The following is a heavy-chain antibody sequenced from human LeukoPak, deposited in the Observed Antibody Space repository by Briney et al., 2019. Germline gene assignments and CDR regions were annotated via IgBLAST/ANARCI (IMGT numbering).Heavy chain of an antibody. J-gene: IGHJ4*02. CDR2: ISGSGSRT. V-gene: IGHV3-23*01. CDR1: GFTFSTYS. D-gene: IGHD6-13*01. CDR3: AKLSGQQQLDDY. Sequence: GGSLRLSCAASGFTFSTYSMNWVRQAPGKGLEWVSFISGSGSRTSYAGSVKGRFTISRDNSKNTLYLQMNSLRDEDTAVYYCAKLSGQQQLDDYWGQGTLVTVSS.